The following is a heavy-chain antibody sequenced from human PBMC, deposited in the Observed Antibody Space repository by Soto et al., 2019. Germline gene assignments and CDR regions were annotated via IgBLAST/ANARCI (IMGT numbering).Heavy chain of an antibody. V-gene: IGHV4-34*01. CDR2: INHSGST. D-gene: IGHD6-19*01. J-gene: IGHJ2*01. Sequence: SETLSLTCAVYGGSFSGYYWSWIRQPPGKGLEWIGEINHSGSTNYNPSLKSRVTISVDTSKNQFSLKLSSVTAADTAVYYCARTRRAFYSGDWYFELWGRGTLVTGSS. CDR1: GGSFSGYY. CDR3: ARTRRAFYSGDWYFEL.